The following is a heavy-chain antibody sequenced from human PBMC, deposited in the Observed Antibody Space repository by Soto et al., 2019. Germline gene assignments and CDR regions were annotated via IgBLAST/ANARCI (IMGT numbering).Heavy chain of an antibody. CDR3: ARFEGGMGGFDY. CDR2: ISSSSSYI. D-gene: IGHD3-16*01. CDR1: GFTFSSYS. Sequence: EVQLVESGGGLVKPGGSLRLSCAASGFTFSSYSMNWVRQAPGKGLEWVSSISSSSSYIYYADSVKGRFTISRDNAKNSLYPQMNSLRAEDTAVYYCARFEGGMGGFDYWGQGTLVTVSS. J-gene: IGHJ4*02. V-gene: IGHV3-21*01.